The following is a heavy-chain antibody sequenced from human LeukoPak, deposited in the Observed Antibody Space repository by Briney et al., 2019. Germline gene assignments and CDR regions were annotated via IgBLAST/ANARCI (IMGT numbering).Heavy chain of an antibody. V-gene: IGHV3-15*01. J-gene: IGHJ3*02. CDR1: GFTFSSYA. Sequence: PGGSLRLSCAASGFTFSSYAMSWVRQAPGKGLEWVGRIKSKTDGGTTDYAAPVKGRFTISRDDSKNTLYLQMNSLKTEDTAVYYCTTLSPVVATIYRAFDIWGQGTMVTVSS. CDR3: TTLSPVVATIYRAFDI. CDR2: IKSKTDGGTT. D-gene: IGHD5-24*01.